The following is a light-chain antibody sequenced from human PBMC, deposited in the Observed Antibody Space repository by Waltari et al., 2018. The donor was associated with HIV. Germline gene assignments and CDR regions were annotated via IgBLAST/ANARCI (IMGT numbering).Light chain of an antibody. J-gene: IGLJ3*02. Sequence: QSVLTQPPSASGTPGQTLSISCSGSPPNVRSNNVYWYQHIPPTAPKLIIYNTDQRPSGVPARFSAAKTGTSASLAISGLQPGDEGLYYCGTWDADLDGPVFGGGTKVTVL. V-gene: IGLV1-44*01. CDR3: GTWDADLDGPV. CDR1: PPNVRSNN. CDR2: NTD.